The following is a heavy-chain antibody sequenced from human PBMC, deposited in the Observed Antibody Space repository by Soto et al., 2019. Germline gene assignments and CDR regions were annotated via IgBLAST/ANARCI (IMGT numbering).Heavy chain of an antibody. D-gene: IGHD3-22*01. J-gene: IGHJ3*02. CDR3: ATTYYYDGAGVDAFDI. CDR1: GYSFINYP. CDR2: INAGNSNT. V-gene: IGHV1-3*01. Sequence: QVQLVQSGAEVKKPGASVKVSGKASGYSFINYPMQWVRQAPGQSLEWMGWINAGNSNTKYSQNFQGRVTITRDTSASKAYRGLGRLRSEDTAVYYCATTYYYDGAGVDAFDIWGQGTMVIVSP.